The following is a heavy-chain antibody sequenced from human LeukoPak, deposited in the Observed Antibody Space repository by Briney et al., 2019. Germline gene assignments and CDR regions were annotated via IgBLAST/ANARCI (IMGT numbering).Heavy chain of an antibody. Sequence: GESLKISCKGSGYSFTSYWIGWARQMPGKGLEWMGIIYPGDSDTRYSPSFQGQVTISADKSISTAYLQWSSLKASDTAMYYCARHMAAAARNNWFDPWGQGTLVTVSS. J-gene: IGHJ5*02. CDR3: ARHMAAAARNNWFDP. D-gene: IGHD6-13*01. V-gene: IGHV5-51*01. CDR1: GYSFTSYW. CDR2: IYPGDSDT.